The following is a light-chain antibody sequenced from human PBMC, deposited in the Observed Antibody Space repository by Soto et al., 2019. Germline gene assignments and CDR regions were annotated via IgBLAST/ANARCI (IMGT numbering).Light chain of an antibody. J-gene: IGKJ2*01. CDR3: QQYVASPYT. CDR1: QTVSSSY. Sequence: EIVLTQSPGTLSLSPGERATLSCRASQTVSSSYLAWYQQKPGQAPRLLIYDASSRATGIPDRFSASGSGTDFTLTISSLEPEDFAVYYCQQYVASPYTFGQGTKVEIK. CDR2: DAS. V-gene: IGKV3-20*01.